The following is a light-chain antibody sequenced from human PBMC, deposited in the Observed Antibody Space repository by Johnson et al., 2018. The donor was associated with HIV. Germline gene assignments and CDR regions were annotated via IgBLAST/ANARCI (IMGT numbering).Light chain of an antibody. Sequence: QSVLTQPPSVSAAPGQKVTISCSGSSSNIGNNYVSWYQQVPGTAPKLLIDDNNRRPSGIPDRFSGSKSGSSATLGITGLQTGDEADYYCGTWDTRLRTGFFGTGTKVTVL. V-gene: IGLV1-51*01. CDR3: GTWDTRLRTGF. CDR2: DNN. CDR1: SSNIGNNY. J-gene: IGLJ1*01.